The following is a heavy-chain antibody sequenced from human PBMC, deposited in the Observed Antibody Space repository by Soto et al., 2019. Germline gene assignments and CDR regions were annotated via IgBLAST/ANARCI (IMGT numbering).Heavy chain of an antibody. Sequence: GASVKVSCKTSGGTFSSYAISWVRQAPGQGLEWMGGIIPYYNTLNYAQKFQDRVTITADDSTNTVYMELSSLRSDDTAVYFCASGASRWYPYFFDSWAQGTLVTSPQ. CDR3: ASGASRWYPYFFDS. J-gene: IGHJ4*02. V-gene: IGHV1-69*13. CDR2: IIPYYNTL. D-gene: IGHD6-13*01. CDR1: GGTFSSYA.